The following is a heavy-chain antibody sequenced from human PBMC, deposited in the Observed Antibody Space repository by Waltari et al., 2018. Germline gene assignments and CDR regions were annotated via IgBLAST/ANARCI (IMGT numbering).Heavy chain of an antibody. Sequence: QVQLVQSGAEVKKPGASVKVSCKASGYTFTGYYMHWVRQAPGQGLEWMGRINPNHGGTNYAQKFQGRVPMTRDTSISTAYMELSRLRSDDTAVYYCARDPGAFCLYSNYDCPAFDIWGQGTMVTVSS. J-gene: IGHJ3*02. CDR3: ARDPGAFCLYSNYDCPAFDI. V-gene: IGHV1-2*06. D-gene: IGHD4-4*01. CDR2: INPNHGGT. CDR1: GYTFTGYY.